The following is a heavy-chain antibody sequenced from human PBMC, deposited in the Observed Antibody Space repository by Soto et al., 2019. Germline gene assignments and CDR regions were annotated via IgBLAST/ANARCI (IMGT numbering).Heavy chain of an antibody. D-gene: IGHD2-21*02. V-gene: IGHV1-8*01. Sequence: QVQVVQSGAEVKKPGASVRVSCKTSGYTFTEYDINWVRQATGQGLEWMGWVSPDHGNAGYAQQFQGRVTMTSDTSTSTVYMELSNLRSEDTAVYFCEVTTGYWGQGTMVTVSS. CDR2: VSPDHGNA. CDR3: EVTTGY. J-gene: IGHJ4*02. CDR1: GYTFTEYD.